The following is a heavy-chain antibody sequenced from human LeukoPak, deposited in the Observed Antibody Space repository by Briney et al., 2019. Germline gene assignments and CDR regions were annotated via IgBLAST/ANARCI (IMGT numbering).Heavy chain of an antibody. Sequence: PGGSLRLSCAASGFTFDDYAMHWVRQAPGKGLEWASGISWNSGSIGYADSVKGRFTISRDNAKNSLYLQMNSLRAEDTALYYCAKVLNYYGSGPLDYWGQGTLVTVSS. CDR3: AKVLNYYGSGPLDY. CDR1: GFTFDDYA. V-gene: IGHV3-9*01. J-gene: IGHJ4*02. CDR2: ISWNSGSI. D-gene: IGHD3-10*01.